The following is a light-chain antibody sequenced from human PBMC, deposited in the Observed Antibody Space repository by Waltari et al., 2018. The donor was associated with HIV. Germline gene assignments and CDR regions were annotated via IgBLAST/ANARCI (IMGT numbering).Light chain of an antibody. Sequence: DIVMTQSPDSLAVSLGERATIMCTSSKSLYSSSNKNSLAWYQQKPGHPPVLLIYWASTRNSGVPDRFSGSGSGTDFTLTISSLQAEDVAVYYCQQYYTTPYTFGQGTKLGIK. CDR3: QQYYTTPYT. J-gene: IGKJ2*01. CDR1: KSLYSSSNKNS. CDR2: WAS. V-gene: IGKV4-1*01.